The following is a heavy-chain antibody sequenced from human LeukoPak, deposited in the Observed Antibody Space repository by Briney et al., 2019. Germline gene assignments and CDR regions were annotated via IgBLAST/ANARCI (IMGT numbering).Heavy chain of an antibody. D-gene: IGHD6-19*01. Sequence: SVKVSCKASGGTFSSYAISWVRQAPGQGLEWMGGIIPIFGTANYAQKFQGRVTITADESTSTAYMELSSLRSEDTAVYYCARGEDYSSGWYFYYFDYWGQGTLVTVSS. CDR2: IIPIFGTA. CDR3: ARGEDYSSGWYFYYFDY. J-gene: IGHJ4*02. CDR1: GGTFSSYA. V-gene: IGHV1-69*13.